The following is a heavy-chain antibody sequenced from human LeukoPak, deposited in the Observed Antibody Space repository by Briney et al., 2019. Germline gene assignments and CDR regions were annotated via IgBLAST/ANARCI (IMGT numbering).Heavy chain of an antibody. J-gene: IGHJ4*02. CDR1: GGSISSYY. V-gene: IGHV4-59*01. CDR2: IYYSGST. CDR3: ARYVLGVGTYFDY. Sequence: SETLSLTCTVSGGSISSYYWSWIRQPPGKGLEWIGYIYYSGSTNYNPSLKSRVTISVDTSKNQFSLKLSSVTAADTAVYYCARYVLGVGTYFDYWGQGTLVTVSS. D-gene: IGHD2-2*01.